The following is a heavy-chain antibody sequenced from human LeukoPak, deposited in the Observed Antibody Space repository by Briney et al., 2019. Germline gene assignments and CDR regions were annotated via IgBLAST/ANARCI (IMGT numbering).Heavy chain of an antibody. Sequence: GGSLRLSCAASGFTFSSYGMHWVRQAPGKGLEWVAVISYDGSNKYYADSVKGRFTISRDNSKNTLYLQMNSLRAEDTAVYYCAKDCGYDFWSGEFDYWGQGTLVTVSS. D-gene: IGHD3-3*01. V-gene: IGHV3-30*18. CDR3: AKDCGYDFWSGEFDY. J-gene: IGHJ4*02. CDR2: ISYDGSNK. CDR1: GFTFSSYG.